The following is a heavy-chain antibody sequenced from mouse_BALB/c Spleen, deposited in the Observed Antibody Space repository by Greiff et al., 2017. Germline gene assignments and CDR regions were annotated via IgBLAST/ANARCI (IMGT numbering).Heavy chain of an antibody. J-gene: IGHJ4*01. D-gene: IGHD4-1*02. CDR2: IWAGGST. V-gene: IGHV2-9*02. CDR1: GFSLTSYG. Sequence: VHLVESGPGLVAPSQSLSITCTVSGFSLTSYGVHWVRQPPGKGLEWLGVIWAGGSTNYNSALMSRLSISKDNSKSQVFLKMNSLQTDDTAMYYCARAPTGTDYYAMDYWGQGTSVTVSS. CDR3: ARAPTGTDYYAMDY.